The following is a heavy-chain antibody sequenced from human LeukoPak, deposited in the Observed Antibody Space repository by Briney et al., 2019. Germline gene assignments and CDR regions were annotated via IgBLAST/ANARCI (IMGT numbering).Heavy chain of an antibody. D-gene: IGHD3-22*01. Sequence: GGSLRLSCAASGFTSSRYGMSWVRQAPGKELEWVSAISGGGGSTYYADSVKGRFTISRDNSKNTLFLQMNSLRAEDTALYYCARDLSYDSSGYYDWGQGTLVTVSS. CDR3: ARDLSYDSSGYYD. CDR2: ISGGGGST. V-gene: IGHV3-23*01. J-gene: IGHJ4*02. CDR1: GFTSSRYG.